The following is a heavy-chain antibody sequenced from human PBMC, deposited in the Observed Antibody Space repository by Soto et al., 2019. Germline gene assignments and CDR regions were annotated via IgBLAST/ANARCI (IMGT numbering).Heavy chain of an antibody. CDR2: ISGSGGST. CDR3: ATSPFGGLYSSSQQRYYYGMDV. J-gene: IGHJ6*02. CDR1: GFTFSSYA. D-gene: IGHD6-6*01. Sequence: GGSLRLSCAASGFTFSSYAMSWVRQAPGKGLEWVSAISGSGGSTYYADSVKGRFTISRDNSKNTLYLQMNSLRAEDTAVYYCATSPFGGLYSSSQQRYYYGMDVWGQGTTVTVSS. V-gene: IGHV3-23*01.